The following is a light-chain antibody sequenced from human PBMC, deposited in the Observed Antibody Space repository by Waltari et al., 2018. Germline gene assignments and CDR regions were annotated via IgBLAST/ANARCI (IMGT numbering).Light chain of an antibody. CDR3: CSNNEGHTHV. J-gene: IGLJ1*01. CDR2: HSP. V-gene: IGLV2-23*01. Sequence: QSALTQPASVSGSPGQSVTITCTGALGTSNLVSWYQQLPGTVPKLLLYHSPERPSGTSIRCSGSRSGNTASLTISGRQSEDEADYYCCSNNEGHTHVFGTGTRVTVL. CDR1: LGTSNL.